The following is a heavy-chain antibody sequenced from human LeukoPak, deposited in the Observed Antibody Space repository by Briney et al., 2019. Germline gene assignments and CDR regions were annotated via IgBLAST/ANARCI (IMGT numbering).Heavy chain of an antibody. Sequence: SVKVSRKASGGAFSSYATTWVRQAPGQGLEWMGGIIPVFGTPDYAQKFQDRVTITADESTSTVYMEMSSLRFEDTAVYYCARTHSNQPESYYYYGLDVWGQGTTVTVSS. CDR3: ARTHSNQPESYYYYGLDV. V-gene: IGHV1-69*13. J-gene: IGHJ6*02. CDR1: GGAFSSYA. CDR2: IIPVFGTP. D-gene: IGHD1-14*01.